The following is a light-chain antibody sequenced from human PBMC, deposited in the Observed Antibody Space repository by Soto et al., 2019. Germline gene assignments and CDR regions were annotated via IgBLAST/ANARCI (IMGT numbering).Light chain of an antibody. J-gene: IGKJ1*01. Sequence: DTQMTQSPSSLSASVGDRFSITCRASQGIRNDLGWYQQKPGKAPKRLIYAASNLQSGVPSRLRASGYGTELTITISSMQTEDFETYYCLQHNTYPRTFGQGTKVDIK. CDR1: QGIRND. CDR2: AAS. CDR3: LQHNTYPRT. V-gene: IGKV1-17*01.